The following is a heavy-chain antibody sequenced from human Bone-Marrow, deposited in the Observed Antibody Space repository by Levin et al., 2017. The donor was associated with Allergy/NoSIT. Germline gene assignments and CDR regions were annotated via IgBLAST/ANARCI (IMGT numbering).Heavy chain of an antibody. CDR2: IKRKTDGGTI. J-gene: IGHJ4*02. CDR1: GFTFNNAW. CDR3: TTTVTGGEFDL. Sequence: GESLKISCPASGFTFNNAWMTWVRQAPGKGLEWVGRIKRKTDGGTIDYAAPVKGRFTISRDDSKNTLYLQMNSLKTDDTAVYYCTTTVTGGEFDLWGQGTLVTVSS. D-gene: IGHD4-17*01. V-gene: IGHV3-15*01.